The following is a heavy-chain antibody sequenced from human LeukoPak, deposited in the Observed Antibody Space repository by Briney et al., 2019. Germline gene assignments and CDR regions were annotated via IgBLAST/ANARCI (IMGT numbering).Heavy chain of an antibody. J-gene: IGHJ6*04. CDR1: GFTFSSYG. D-gene: IGHD3-10*02. CDR2: ISGSGGST. CDR3: AELGITMIGGV. V-gene: IGHV3-23*01. Sequence: GGTLRLSCAASGFTFSSYGMNWVRQAPGKGLEWVSGISGSGGSTYYADSVKGRFTISRDNAKNSLYLQMNSLRAEDTAVYYCAELGITMIGGVWGKGTTVTISS.